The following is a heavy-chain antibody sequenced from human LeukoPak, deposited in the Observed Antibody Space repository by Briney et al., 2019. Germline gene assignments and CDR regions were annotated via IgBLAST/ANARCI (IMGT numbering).Heavy chain of an antibody. V-gene: IGHV4-34*01. D-gene: IGHD3-3*01. J-gene: IGHJ3*02. CDR3: ARIQPSCPGLGFCSFDI. Sequence: PSETLSLTCAVYGGSFSGYYWSWIRQPPGKGLEWIGEINHSGSTNYNPSLKSRVTISVDTSKNQFSLKLSSVTAADTAVYYCARIQPSCPGLGFCSFDIWGQGTLSTVSS. CDR2: INHSGST. CDR1: GGSFSGYY.